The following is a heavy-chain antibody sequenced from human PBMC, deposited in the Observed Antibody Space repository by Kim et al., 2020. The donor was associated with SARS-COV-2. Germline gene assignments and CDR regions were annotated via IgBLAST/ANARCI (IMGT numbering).Heavy chain of an antibody. J-gene: IGHJ4*02. Sequence: SETLSLTCSVSGGSIRSGGKFWTWIRQHPAKGLEWIGYISYSGNSHYRLSLRSQVSISRQTSENPFSLELTAVTAADTAVYYCARGQPLDYWGQGILVTVSS. CDR3: ARGQPLDY. V-gene: IGHV4-31*01. CDR2: ISYSGNS. CDR1: GGSIRSGGKF. D-gene: IGHD2-2*01.